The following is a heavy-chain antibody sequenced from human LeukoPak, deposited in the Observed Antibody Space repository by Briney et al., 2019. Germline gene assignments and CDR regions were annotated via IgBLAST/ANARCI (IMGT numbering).Heavy chain of an antibody. Sequence: GGSLRLSCAAYGFAFTNYVMNWVRQAPGKGLEWVSGISGSGGSTYYAASVRGRFTISRDRSKNTVFLQMSSLRAEDTAAYYCAKGPNSDFWSGYSHYMDVWGKGTTAIVSS. CDR3: AKGPNSDFWSGYSHYMDV. CDR1: GFAFTNYV. J-gene: IGHJ6*03. V-gene: IGHV3-23*01. CDR2: ISGSGGST. D-gene: IGHD3-3*01.